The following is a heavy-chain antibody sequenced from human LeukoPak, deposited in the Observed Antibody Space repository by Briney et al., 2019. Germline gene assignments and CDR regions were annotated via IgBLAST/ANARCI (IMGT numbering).Heavy chain of an antibody. CDR2: MNPNSGNT. J-gene: IGHJ3*02. Sequence: ASVKVSCKASGYTFTSYDINWVRQATGQGLEWMGWMNPNSGNTNYAQKLQGRVTMTTDASTSTAYMELRSLRSDDTAVYYCTRDSRSSSWYDDAFDIWGQGTVVTVSS. V-gene: IGHV1-18*01. CDR3: TRDSRSSSWYDDAFDI. D-gene: IGHD6-13*01. CDR1: GYTFTSYD.